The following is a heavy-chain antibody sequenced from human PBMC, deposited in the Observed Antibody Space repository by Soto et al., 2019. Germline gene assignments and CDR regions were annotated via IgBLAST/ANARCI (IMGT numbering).Heavy chain of an antibody. CDR1: DDSSSNYK. D-gene: IGHD3-10*01. CDR3: VRQGFGRLRGLVDV. J-gene: IGHJ6*02. V-gene: IGHV4-59*08. CDR2: IDSNGGT. Sequence: QVQLQESGPGLVKPSETLSLTCTVSDDSSSNYKWSWIRQPPGRRLEWIGYIDSNGGTSYNPSLPSRVTLTIDTSTKPYFLKLSSVTAADTAVYYGVRQGFGRLRGLVDVWGQGTTVTVSS.